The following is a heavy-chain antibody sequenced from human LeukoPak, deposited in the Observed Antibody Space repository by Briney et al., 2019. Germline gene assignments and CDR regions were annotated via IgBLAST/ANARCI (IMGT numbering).Heavy chain of an antibody. CDR1: GFTFSSYA. Sequence: GRSLRLSCAASGFTFSSYAMHWVRQAPGKGLEWVAVISYDGSNKYYADSVKGRFTISRDNSKNTLYLQMNSLRAEDTAVYYCAREHIVVVAGGFDHWGQGTLVTVSS. J-gene: IGHJ4*02. CDR3: AREHIVVVAGGFDH. D-gene: IGHD2-15*01. CDR2: ISYDGSNK. V-gene: IGHV3-30*04.